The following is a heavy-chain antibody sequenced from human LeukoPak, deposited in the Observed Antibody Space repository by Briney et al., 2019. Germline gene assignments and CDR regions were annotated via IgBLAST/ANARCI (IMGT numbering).Heavy chain of an antibody. Sequence: GGSLRLSCAASGFTFDDYAMHWVRQAPGKGLEWVAGITWNGGSIGYADSVKGRFTISRDNAKNTLYLQMNSLRAEDTAVYYCARMAPDGDYDAFDIWGQGTMATVSS. J-gene: IGHJ3*02. CDR3: ARMAPDGDYDAFDI. CDR1: GFTFDDYA. CDR2: ITWNGGSI. D-gene: IGHD4-17*01. V-gene: IGHV3-9*01.